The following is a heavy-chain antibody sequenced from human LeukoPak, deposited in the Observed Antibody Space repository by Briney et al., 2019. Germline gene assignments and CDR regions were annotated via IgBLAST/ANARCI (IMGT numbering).Heavy chain of an antibody. V-gene: IGHV4-34*08. CDR3: GMTTSYYYYMDV. CDR1: GFTFSSYE. J-gene: IGHJ6*03. Sequence: PGGSLRLSCAASGFTFSSYEMNWVRQPPGKGLEWIGEINHSGSTNYNPSLKSRVTISVDTSKNQFSLKLSSVTAADTAVYYCGMTTSYYYYMDVWGKGTTVTISS. D-gene: IGHD4-11*01. CDR2: INHSGST.